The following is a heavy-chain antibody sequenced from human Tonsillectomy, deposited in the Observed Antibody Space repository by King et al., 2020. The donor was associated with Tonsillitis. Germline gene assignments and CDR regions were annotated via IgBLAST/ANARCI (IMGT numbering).Heavy chain of an antibody. CDR2: IYYSGST. D-gene: IGHD3-22*01. CDR1: GGSISSSSYY. J-gene: IGHJ3*02. CDR3: AGVISSGYRDAFDI. Sequence: LQLQESGPGLVKPSETLSLTCTVSGGSISSSSYYWGWIRQPPGKGLEWIGSIYYSGSTYYNPSLKSRVTISVDTSKNQFSLKLSSVTAADTAVYYCAGVISSGYRDAFDIWGQGTMVTVSA. V-gene: IGHV4-39*07.